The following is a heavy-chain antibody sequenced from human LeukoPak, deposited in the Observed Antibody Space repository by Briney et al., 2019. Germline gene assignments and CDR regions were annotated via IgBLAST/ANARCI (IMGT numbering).Heavy chain of an antibody. CDR1: GYTFTGYY. V-gene: IGHV1-2*04. CDR3: ARDLLYCSGGSCHLYYFDY. CDR2: INPNSGGT. D-gene: IGHD2-15*01. Sequence: ASVKVSCKASGYTFTGYYMHWVRQAPGQGLEWMGWINPNSGGTNYAQKFQGWVTMTRDTSISTAYMELSRLRSDDTAVYYCARDLLYCSGGSCHLYYFDYWGQGTLVTVSS. J-gene: IGHJ4*02.